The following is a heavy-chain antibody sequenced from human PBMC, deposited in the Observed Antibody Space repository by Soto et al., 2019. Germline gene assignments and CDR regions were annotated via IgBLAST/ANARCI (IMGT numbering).Heavy chain of an antibody. V-gene: IGHV3-73*01. Sequence: QPGGSLSLSCAASGFTFSDSAMHWVRQASGKGLEWVGRIRSKANSYATAYAAAVKGRFIISRDDSDNTAYLQMNSLKTEDTAMYYCTRSEPKYNWNYGAYFDYWGQGT. CDR1: GFTFSDSA. J-gene: IGHJ4*02. D-gene: IGHD1-7*01. CDR2: IRSKANSYAT. CDR3: TRSEPKYNWNYGAYFDY.